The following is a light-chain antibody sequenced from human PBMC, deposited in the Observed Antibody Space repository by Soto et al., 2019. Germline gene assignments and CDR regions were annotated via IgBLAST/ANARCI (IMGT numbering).Light chain of an antibody. CDR1: SSNIGAGYD. CDR2: GNS. J-gene: IGLJ2*01. Sequence: QSVLTQPPSVSGAPGLRVTISCTGSSSNIGAGYDVHWYQQLPGTAPKLLIYGNSNRPSGVPDRFSGSKSGTSASLAITGLQAEDVADYYCQSYDSSLSGSVVFGGGTKLTVL. V-gene: IGLV1-40*01. CDR3: QSYDSSLSGSVV.